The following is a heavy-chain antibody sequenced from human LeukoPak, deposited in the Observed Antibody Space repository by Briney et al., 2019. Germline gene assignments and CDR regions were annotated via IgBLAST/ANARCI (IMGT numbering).Heavy chain of an antibody. Sequence: PGGSLRLSCAASGFTFSGSAMHWVRQASGKGLEWVGRIRGKANSYATAYAASVKGRFTISRDDSKNTAYLQMNSLKTEDTAVYYCTRGEGLYDFWSGFYGYWGQGTLVTVSS. CDR1: GFTFSGSA. D-gene: IGHD3-3*01. CDR2: IRGKANSYAT. J-gene: IGHJ4*02. CDR3: TRGEGLYDFWSGFYGY. V-gene: IGHV3-73*01.